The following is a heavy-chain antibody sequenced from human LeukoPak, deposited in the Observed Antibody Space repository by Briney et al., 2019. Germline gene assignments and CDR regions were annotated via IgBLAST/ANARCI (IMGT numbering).Heavy chain of an antibody. V-gene: IGHV3-48*02. D-gene: IGHD3-16*01. CDR2: ISISGSTV. Sequence: PGGSLRLSCAASGFPFSSYSMNWVRQPPGKGLEWVSYISISGSTVYYADSVKGRFTISRDNSKSSLYLQMNSLRDEDTAVYYCARPHQDYVWGSPDYWGQGALVTVSS. CDR1: GFPFSSYS. CDR3: ARPHQDYVWGSPDY. J-gene: IGHJ4*02.